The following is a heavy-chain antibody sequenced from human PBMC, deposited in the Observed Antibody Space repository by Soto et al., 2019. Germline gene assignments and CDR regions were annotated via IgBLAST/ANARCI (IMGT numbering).Heavy chain of an antibody. Sequence: QVQLVQSGAEVRKPGSSVRVSCKASGGSFNRHTISWVRQAPGQGLEWMGGNIPIFGTANHAQKFQGRVTIIADEYTSTVYMELSSLRSDDTAIYDCARGWGYDSTDYYYAYWGQGTLVIVSS. D-gene: IGHD3-22*01. V-gene: IGHV1-69*01. J-gene: IGHJ4*02. CDR1: GGSFNRHT. CDR2: NIPIFGTA. CDR3: ARGWGYDSTDYYYAY.